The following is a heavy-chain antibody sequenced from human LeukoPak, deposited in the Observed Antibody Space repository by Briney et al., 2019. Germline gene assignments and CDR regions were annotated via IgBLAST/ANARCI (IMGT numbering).Heavy chain of an antibody. Sequence: ASVKVSCKASGGTFSSYTISWVRQAPGQGLEWMGRIIPILGIANYAQKFQGRVTITADKSTSTAYMELSSLRSEDTAVYYCASSKYSSSWYRPGFDYWGQGTLVTVSS. V-gene: IGHV1-69*02. D-gene: IGHD6-13*01. CDR1: GGTFSSYT. CDR3: ASSKYSSSWYRPGFDY. J-gene: IGHJ4*02. CDR2: IIPILGIA.